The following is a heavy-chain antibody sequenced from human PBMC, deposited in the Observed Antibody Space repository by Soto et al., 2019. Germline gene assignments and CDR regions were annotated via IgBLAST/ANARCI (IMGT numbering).Heavy chain of an antibody. D-gene: IGHD3-10*01. CDR3: VRPLPSGRNYGMDV. Sequence: GSLRLSCTAYGLGIRNNEMSWVRQAPGMGLEWVSVIYNDGTTYYEDSVKGRFTLSRDTSKNTLSLQMDSLRAEDTAVYYCVRPLPSGRNYGMDVWGQGTTVTVSS. J-gene: IGHJ6*02. CDR2: IYNDGTT. CDR1: GLGIRNNE. V-gene: IGHV3-53*01.